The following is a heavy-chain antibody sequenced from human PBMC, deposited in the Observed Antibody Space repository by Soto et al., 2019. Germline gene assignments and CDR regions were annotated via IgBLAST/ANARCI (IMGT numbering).Heavy chain of an antibody. D-gene: IGHD5-12*01. CDR1: GGSFSGYY. CDR2: INHSGST. V-gene: IGHV4-34*01. Sequence: PSETLSLTCAVYGGSFSGYYWSWIRQPPGKGLEWMGEINHSGSTNYNPSLKSRVTISVDTSKNQFYLKLSSVTAADTAVYYCARGYSFNWFDLWGQGILVTVSS. CDR3: ARGYSFNWFDL. J-gene: IGHJ5*02.